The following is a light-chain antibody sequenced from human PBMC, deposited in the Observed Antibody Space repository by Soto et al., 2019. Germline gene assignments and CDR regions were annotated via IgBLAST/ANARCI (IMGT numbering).Light chain of an antibody. V-gene: IGKV1-39*01. Sequence: DIQMTQSPSSLSASVGDRVIITCRASQSISNYGNWYQQKPGKAPKLLISAASSLQSGVQSRISGSGSATDLTLTISSLQPEEVATYYCQQSYSAPFTFGPGTKVHIK. CDR3: QQSYSAPFT. CDR1: QSISNY. CDR2: AAS. J-gene: IGKJ3*01.